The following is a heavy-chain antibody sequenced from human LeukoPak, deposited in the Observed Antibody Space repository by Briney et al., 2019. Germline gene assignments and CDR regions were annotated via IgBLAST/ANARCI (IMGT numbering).Heavy chain of an antibody. J-gene: IGHJ5*01. D-gene: IGHD3-10*01. Sequence: SETLSLTCTVSGGSISSSSYYWGWIRQPPGKGLEWIGSIYYSGSTYYNPSVKSRVTISVDTSQNQFSLKLSSVTAADTAVYYCARDHNQYYYGSGVSGGWFDSWGQGTLVTVSS. CDR3: ARDHNQYYYGSGVSGGWFDS. CDR2: IYYSGST. V-gene: IGHV4-39*07. CDR1: GGSISSSSYY.